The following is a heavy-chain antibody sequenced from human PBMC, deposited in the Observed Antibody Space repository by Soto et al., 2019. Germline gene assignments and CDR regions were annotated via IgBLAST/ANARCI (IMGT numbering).Heavy chain of an antibody. J-gene: IGHJ6*02. CDR1: GFTFSRYN. V-gene: IGHV3-48*02. D-gene: IGHD3-10*01. CDR3: VREEASGSSGLTYHYYYNGMDV. CDR2: VTTSGYTM. Sequence: GSLRLSGVAPGFTFSRYNMHWVRQGPGKGLESVAYVTTSGYTMFYADSVEGRFAISRDVAKNSVHLQMNSLGDEDTAVYYCVREEASGSSGLTYHYYYNGMDVWGQGTTVTVSS.